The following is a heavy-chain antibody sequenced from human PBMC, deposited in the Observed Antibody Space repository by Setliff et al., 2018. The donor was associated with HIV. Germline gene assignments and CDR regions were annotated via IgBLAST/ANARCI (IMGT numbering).Heavy chain of an antibody. Sequence: SETLSLTCTVSGGSISSYYWTWIRQPPGKGLEWIGEINHSGSTSYNPSLMSRVTISVDTSKDQFSLKLRSVTAADTAVYYCARGASKELDYWGPGTLVTVSS. CDR1: GGSISSYY. CDR2: INHSGST. CDR3: ARGASKELDY. V-gene: IGHV4-34*01. D-gene: IGHD1-1*01. J-gene: IGHJ4*02.